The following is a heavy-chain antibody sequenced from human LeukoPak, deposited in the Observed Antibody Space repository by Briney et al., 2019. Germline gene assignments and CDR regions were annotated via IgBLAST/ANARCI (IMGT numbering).Heavy chain of an antibody. D-gene: IGHD7-27*01. CDR1: GFPFSSHW. J-gene: IGHJ4*02. V-gene: IGHV3-7*01. CDR2: IKQDGSEK. Sequence: GGSLRLSCAASGFPSGFPFSSHWMSWFRQSPGKGLEWVANIKQDGSEKYYVDSVKGRFTISRDNAKNSQYLQMNSLRAEDTAVYYCARDQAGEERDYWGQGTLVTVSS. CDR3: ARDQAGEERDY.